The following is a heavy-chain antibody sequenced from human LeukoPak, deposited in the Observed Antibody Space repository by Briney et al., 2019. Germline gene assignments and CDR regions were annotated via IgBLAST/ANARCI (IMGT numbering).Heavy chain of an antibody. J-gene: IGHJ4*02. Sequence: SVKVSCKASGGTFSSYAISWVRQAPGQGLEWMGGIIPIFGTANYAQKFQGRVTITADESTSTAYMELSSLRSEDTAVYYCARSKRDTAMDYAEYYFDYWGQGTLVTVSS. CDR2: IIPIFGTA. CDR1: GGTFSSYA. D-gene: IGHD5-18*01. CDR3: ARSKRDTAMDYAEYYFDY. V-gene: IGHV1-69*13.